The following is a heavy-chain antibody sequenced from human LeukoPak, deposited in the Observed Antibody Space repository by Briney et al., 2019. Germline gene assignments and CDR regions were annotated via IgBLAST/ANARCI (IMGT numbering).Heavy chain of an antibody. V-gene: IGHV3-33*01. CDR3: ARMGYIAAAGTVYYYYYGMDV. D-gene: IGHD6-13*01. Sequence: GGSLRLSCAASGFTFSSYGMHWVRQAPGKGLEWVAVIWYDGSNKYYADSVKGRFTISRDNSKNTLYLQMNSLRAEDTAVYYCARMGYIAAAGTVYYYYYGMDVWGQGTLVTVSS. J-gene: IGHJ6*02. CDR2: IWYDGSNK. CDR1: GFTFSSYG.